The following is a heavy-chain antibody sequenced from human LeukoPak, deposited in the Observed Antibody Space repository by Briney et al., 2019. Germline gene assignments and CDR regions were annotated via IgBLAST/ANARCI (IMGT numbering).Heavy chain of an antibody. CDR3: ARHGAVAGTRFDY. V-gene: IGHV4-39*01. CDR2: IYYSGST. D-gene: IGHD6-19*01. Sequence: PSETLSLTCTVSGGSISSSSYYWGWIRQPPGKGLEWIGSIYYSGSTYYNPSLKSRVTISVDTSKNQFSLKLSSVTAADTAVYYCARHGAVAGTRFDYWGQGTLVTVSS. J-gene: IGHJ4*02. CDR1: GGSISSSSYY.